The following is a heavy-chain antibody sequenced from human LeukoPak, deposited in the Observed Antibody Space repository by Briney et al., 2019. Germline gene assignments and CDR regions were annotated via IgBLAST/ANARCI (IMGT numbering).Heavy chain of an antibody. J-gene: IGHJ4*02. CDR2: IKQDGSEK. CDR3: ARVGGRYSPLGY. Sequence: PGGSLRLSCAASGFTFSSYWMSWVRQAPGKGLEWVANIKQDGSEKYYVDSVKGRFTISRDNAKNSLFLQMISLRAEDTAVYYCARVGGRYSPLGYWGQGTLVTVYS. V-gene: IGHV3-7*01. D-gene: IGHD3-16*02. CDR1: GFTFSSYW.